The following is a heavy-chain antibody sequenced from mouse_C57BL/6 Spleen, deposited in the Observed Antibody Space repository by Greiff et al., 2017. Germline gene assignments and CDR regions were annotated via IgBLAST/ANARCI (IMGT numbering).Heavy chain of an antibody. CDR2: IDPSDSYT. CDR1: GYTFTSYW. V-gene: IGHV1-50*01. CDR3: ARGRYGSSPFDY. Sequence: VQLQQSGAELVKPGASVKLSCKASGYTFTSYWMQWVKQRPGQGLEWIGEIDPSDSYTNYNQKFKGKATLTVDTSSSTAYMQLSSLTSEDSAVYYCARGRYGSSPFDYWGQGTTLTVSS. D-gene: IGHD1-1*01. J-gene: IGHJ2*01.